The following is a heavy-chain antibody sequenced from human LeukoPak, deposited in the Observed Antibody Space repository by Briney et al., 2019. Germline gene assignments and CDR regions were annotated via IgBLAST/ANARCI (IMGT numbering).Heavy chain of an antibody. CDR2: ISGSGGRP. V-gene: IGHV3-23*01. Sequence: GGSLRLSCAASGFTFSSYAMSWVRQAPGKGLEWVSAISGSGGRPYYAASVKGRFTISRDNSKNTLYLQMNSLRAEDTAVYYCALDRDTANWFDPWGQGTLVTVSS. CDR3: ALDRDTANWFDP. J-gene: IGHJ5*02. D-gene: IGHD5-18*01. CDR1: GFTFSSYA.